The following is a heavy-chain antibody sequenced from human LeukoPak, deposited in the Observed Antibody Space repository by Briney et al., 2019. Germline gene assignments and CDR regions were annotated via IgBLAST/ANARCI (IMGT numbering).Heavy chain of an antibody. V-gene: IGHV3-11*04. D-gene: IGHD3-10*01. J-gene: IGHJ4*02. CDR3: ARGLYGSGRQAYDS. CDR2: ISGSSSTI. Sequence: GGSLRLSCAASGFTFSDYYMTWIRQAPGKGLEWVSYISGSSSTIYYADSVKDRFTISRDNAKNSLYLQMNSLKDEDTAVYYCARGLYGSGRQAYDSWGQGTLVSVSS. CDR1: GFTFSDYY.